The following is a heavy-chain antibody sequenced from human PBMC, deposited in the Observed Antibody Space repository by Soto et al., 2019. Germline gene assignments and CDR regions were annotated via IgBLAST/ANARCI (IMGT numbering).Heavy chain of an antibody. CDR2: IIPIFGTA. CDR3: ARDRARNYYDSSGSATSWFDP. V-gene: IGHV1-69*13. Sequence: SVKVSCKASGGTFSSYAISWVRQAPGQGLEWMGGIIPIFGTANYAQKFQGRVTITADASTSTAYMELSSLRSEDTAVYYCARDRARNYYDSSGSATSWFDPWGQGNLVTVSS. CDR1: GGTFSSYA. D-gene: IGHD3-22*01. J-gene: IGHJ5*02.